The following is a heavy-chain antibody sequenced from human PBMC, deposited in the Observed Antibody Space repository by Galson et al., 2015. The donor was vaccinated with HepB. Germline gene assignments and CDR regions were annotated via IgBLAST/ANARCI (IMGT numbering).Heavy chain of an antibody. CDR2: ISYDGSNK. CDR1: GFTFSSYG. CDR3: AKDISPSPRRITIFGVVRRDYGMDV. D-gene: IGHD3-3*01. V-gene: IGHV3-30*18. Sequence: SLRLSCAASGFTFSSYGMHWVRQAPGKGLEWVAVISYDGSNKYYADSVKGRFTISRDNSKNTLYLQMNSLRAEDTAVYYCAKDISPSPRRITIFGVVRRDYGMDVWGQGTTVTVSS. J-gene: IGHJ6*02.